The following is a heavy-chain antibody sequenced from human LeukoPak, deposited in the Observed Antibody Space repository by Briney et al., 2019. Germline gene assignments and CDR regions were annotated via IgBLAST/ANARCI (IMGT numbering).Heavy chain of an antibody. CDR1: GFTFSSYS. D-gene: IGHD2-2*01. CDR3: AKDSNHRWYSDL. J-gene: IGHJ2*01. CDR2: ISSSSSYI. Sequence: GGSLRLSCAASGFTFSSYSMNWVRQAPGKGLEWVSSISSSSSYIYYADSVKGRFAISRDNAKNSLYLQMNSLRAEDTAVYYCAKDSNHRWYSDLWGRGTLVTVSS. V-gene: IGHV3-21*01.